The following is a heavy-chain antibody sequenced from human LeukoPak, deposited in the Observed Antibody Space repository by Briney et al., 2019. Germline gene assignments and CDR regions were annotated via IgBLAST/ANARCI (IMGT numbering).Heavy chain of an antibody. CDR3: ARGAGLYSNYFRGIQYYYYYYMDV. CDR1: GGSFSGYY. J-gene: IGHJ6*03. Sequence: PSETLSLTCAVCGGSFSGYYWSRIRQPPGKGLEWIGEINHSGSTNYNPSLKSRVTISVDTSKNQFSLKLSSVTAADTAVYYCARGAGLYSNYFRGIQYYYYYYMDVWGKGTTVTVSS. V-gene: IGHV4-34*01. D-gene: IGHD4-11*01. CDR2: INHSGST.